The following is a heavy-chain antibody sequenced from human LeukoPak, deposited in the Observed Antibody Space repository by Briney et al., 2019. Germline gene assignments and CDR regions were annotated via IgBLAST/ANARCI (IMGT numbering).Heavy chain of an antibody. CDR3: AKAYCGGDCYWGYWYFDL. CDR2: ISGSGGST. CDR1: GFTFSSYA. J-gene: IGHJ2*01. Sequence: GGSLRLSCAASGFTFSSYAMSWVRQAPGKGLEWVSAISGSGGSTYYADSVKGRFTISRDNSKNTLYLQMNSLRAEDTAVYYCAKAYCGGDCYWGYWYFDLWGRGTLVTVSS. D-gene: IGHD2-21*01. V-gene: IGHV3-23*01.